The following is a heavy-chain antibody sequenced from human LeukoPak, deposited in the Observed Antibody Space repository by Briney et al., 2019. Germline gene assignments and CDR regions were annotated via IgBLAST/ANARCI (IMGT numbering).Heavy chain of an antibody. CDR3: ARVFCSGGSCSFDY. V-gene: IGHV3-48*03. CDR1: GFTFSSYE. Sequence: VGSLRLSCAASGFTFSSYEMNWVRQAPGKGLEWVSYISSSGSTIYYADSVKGRFTISRDNAKNSLYLQMNSLRAEDTAVYYCARVFCSGGSCSFDYWGQGTLVTVSS. J-gene: IGHJ4*02. CDR2: ISSSGSTI. D-gene: IGHD2-15*01.